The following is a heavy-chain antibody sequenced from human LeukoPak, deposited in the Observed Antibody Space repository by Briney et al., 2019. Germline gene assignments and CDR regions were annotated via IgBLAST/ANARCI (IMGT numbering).Heavy chain of an antibody. V-gene: IGHV3-23*01. CDR2: ISGSGGST. J-gene: IGHJ4*02. CDR3: ARDTAAAGITFDY. D-gene: IGHD6-13*01. Sequence: GGSLRLSCAASGFTFSSYAMSWVRQAPGNGLEWVSAISGSGGSTYYADSVKGRFTISRDNAKNSLYLQMNSLRAEDTAVYYCARDTAAAGITFDYWGQGTLVTVSS. CDR1: GFTFSSYA.